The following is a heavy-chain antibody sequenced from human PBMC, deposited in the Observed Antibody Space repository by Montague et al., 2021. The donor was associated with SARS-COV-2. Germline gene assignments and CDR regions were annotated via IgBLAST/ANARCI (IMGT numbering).Heavy chain of an antibody. J-gene: IGHJ6*02. V-gene: IGHV4-59*01. CDR2: IYHNGST. CDR3: ARGGGNSASYYNYAMDV. CDR1: GVSISSYY. Sequence: SETLSLTCTVSGVSISSYYWTWIRQPPGKGLESIGYIYHNGSTNYNPSLKSRVTISVDTSKNQFSLKLSSVRVADTAVYYCARGGGNSASYYNYAMDVWGQGTTVTVFS. D-gene: IGHD4-23*01.